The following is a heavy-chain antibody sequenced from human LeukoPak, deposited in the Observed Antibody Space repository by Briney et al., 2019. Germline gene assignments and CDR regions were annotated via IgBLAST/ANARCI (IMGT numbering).Heavy chain of an antibody. CDR1: GGSISSYY. CDR2: IYYSGST. V-gene: IGHV4-59*01. CDR3: ASVGSYYYDSSGPSNAFDI. J-gene: IGHJ3*02. Sequence: SETLSLTCTVSGGSISSYYWSWLRQPPGKGLEWIGYIYYSGSTNYNPSLKSRVTISVDTSKNQFSLKLSSVTAADTAVCYCASVGSYYYDSSGPSNAFDIWGQGTMVTVSS. D-gene: IGHD3-22*01.